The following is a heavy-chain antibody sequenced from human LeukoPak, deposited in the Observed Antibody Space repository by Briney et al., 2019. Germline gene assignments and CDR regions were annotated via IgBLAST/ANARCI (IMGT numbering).Heavy chain of an antibody. CDR2: ISSSDNTK. V-gene: IGHV3-48*03. CDR1: GFTFSSFW. Sequence: GGSLRLSCAASGFTFSSFWMNWVRQAPGKGLEWVSYISSSDNTKYYADSVKGRFTISRDNAKNSLYLQMNSLRAEDTAVYYCAELGITMIGGVWGKGTTVTISS. J-gene: IGHJ6*04. CDR3: AELGITMIGGV. D-gene: IGHD3-10*02.